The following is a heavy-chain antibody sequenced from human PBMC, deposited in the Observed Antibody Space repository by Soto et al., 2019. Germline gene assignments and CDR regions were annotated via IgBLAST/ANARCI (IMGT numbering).Heavy chain of an antibody. V-gene: IGHV3-11*01. CDR3: ARDGTEYYGEYYDY. CDR2: IGTRGNTK. CDR1: GFTFSDYY. D-gene: IGHD4-17*01. J-gene: IGHJ4*02. Sequence: AGCLRLSCATSGFTFSDYYMSWIRQAPGKGLEWVSYIGTRGNTKYYADSVRGRFTISRDNAKNSLYLQMNSLRADDTAVYYCARDGTEYYGEYYDYWGQGIPVTVSS.